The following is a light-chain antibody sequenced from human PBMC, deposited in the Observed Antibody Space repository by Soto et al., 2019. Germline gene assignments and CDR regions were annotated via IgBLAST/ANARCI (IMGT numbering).Light chain of an antibody. CDR3: QQYGGSPRIT. V-gene: IGKV3-20*01. CDR2: GAS. CDR1: ERLSSVY. J-gene: IGKJ5*01. Sequence: IVFTQSPSTLSLSPGERATLSCRASERLSSVYLAWYQQRPGQPPRLLIYGASNRATGIPDRFSGSGSGTDFTLIINRLEPEDVAIYYCQQYGGSPRITFGQGTRLEIK.